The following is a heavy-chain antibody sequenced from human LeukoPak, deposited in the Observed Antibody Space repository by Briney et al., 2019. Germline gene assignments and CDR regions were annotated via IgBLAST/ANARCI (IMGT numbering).Heavy chain of an antibody. D-gene: IGHD3-22*01. CDR2: IYSGGGT. CDR3: ARGSYDSSGYYYYYYYYMDV. V-gene: IGHV3-53*01. J-gene: IGHJ6*03. CDR1: GFTVSSNY. Sequence: QPGGSLRLSCAASGFTVSSNYMSWVRQAPGKGLEWVSVIYSGGGTYYADSVKGRFTISRDNSKNTLYLQMNSLRAEDTAVYYCARGSYDSSGYYYYYYYYMDVWGKGTTVTVSS.